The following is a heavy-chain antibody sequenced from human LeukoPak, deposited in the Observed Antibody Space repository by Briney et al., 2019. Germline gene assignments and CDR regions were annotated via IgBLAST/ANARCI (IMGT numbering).Heavy chain of an antibody. CDR1: GFTFSSYS. J-gene: IGHJ3*02. D-gene: IGHD7-27*01. CDR2: ISSSGSTI. V-gene: IGHV3-48*04. CDR3: ARGILGISSGRAFDI. Sequence: GSLRLSCAASGFTFSSYSMNWVRQAPGKGLEWVSYISSSGSTIYYADSVKGRFTISRDNAKNTLYLQMNSLRAEDTAVYYCARGILGISSGRAFDIWGQGTMVTVSS.